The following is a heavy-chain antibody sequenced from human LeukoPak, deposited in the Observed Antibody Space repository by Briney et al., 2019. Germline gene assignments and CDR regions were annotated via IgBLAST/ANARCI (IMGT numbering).Heavy chain of an antibody. CDR2: IYTSGST. V-gene: IGHV4-61*02. J-gene: IGHJ4*02. D-gene: IGHD6-13*01. CDR3: ARNSAEIAAADY. CDR1: GYSISSGYY. Sequence: PSETLSLTCTVSGYSISSGYYWSWIRQPAGKGLEWIGRIYTSGSTNYNPSLKSRVTISVDTSKNQFSLKLSSVTAADTAVYYCARNSAEIAAADYWGQGTLVTVSS.